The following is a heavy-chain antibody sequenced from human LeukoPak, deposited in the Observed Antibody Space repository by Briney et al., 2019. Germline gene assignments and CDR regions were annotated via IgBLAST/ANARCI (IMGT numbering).Heavy chain of an antibody. Sequence: PGGSLRPSCVASGFIFRNFAMSWVRQAPGKGLEWVSAISSSGGGTYYADSVKGRFTITRDNSKNTLDLQMTSLRAEDSAAYYCAKDLRPIVVLSSYYYYGMDVWGQGTTVTVSS. J-gene: IGHJ6*02. CDR2: ISSSGGGT. D-gene: IGHD2/OR15-2a*01. V-gene: IGHV3-23*01. CDR1: GFIFRNFA. CDR3: AKDLRPIVVLSSYYYYGMDV.